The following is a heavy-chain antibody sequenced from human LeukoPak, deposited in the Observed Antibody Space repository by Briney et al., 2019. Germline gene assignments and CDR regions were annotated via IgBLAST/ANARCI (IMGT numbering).Heavy chain of an antibody. V-gene: IGHV3-23*01. CDR2: ISTTGGGT. CDR1: GFTFSSYA. J-gene: IGHJ4*02. D-gene: IGHD2-2*01. CDR3: AKCRCECSSTSCYLSD. Sequence: PGGSLRLSCAASGFTFSSYAMTWVRQAPGKGLEWVSAISTTGGGTYYADSVKGRFNISRDKSKNTLYLHMYRLRAQHTAVSSCAKCRCECSSTSCYLSDWGQGTLVTVSS.